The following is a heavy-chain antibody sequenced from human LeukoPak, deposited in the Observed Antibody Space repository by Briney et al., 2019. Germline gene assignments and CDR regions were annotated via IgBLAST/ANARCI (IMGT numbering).Heavy chain of an antibody. Sequence: PGRSLRLSCAASGFTFSSYSMNWVRQAPGKGLEWVSSISSSSSYIYYADSVKGRFTISRDNAKNSLYLQMNSLRAEDTAVYYCASVRYFDWLFDYWGQGTLVTVSS. J-gene: IGHJ4*02. CDR2: ISSSSSYI. V-gene: IGHV3-21*01. CDR3: ASVRYFDWLFDY. D-gene: IGHD3-9*01. CDR1: GFTFSSYS.